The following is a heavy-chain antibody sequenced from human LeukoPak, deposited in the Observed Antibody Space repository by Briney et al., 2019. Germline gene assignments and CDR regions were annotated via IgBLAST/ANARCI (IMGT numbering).Heavy chain of an antibody. CDR1: GFTFSSYS. J-gene: IGHJ4*02. CDR2: ISSSSCYI. V-gene: IGHV3-21*01. CDR3: ASAYYYDSSPHDY. D-gene: IGHD3-22*01. Sequence: GGSLRLSCAASGFTFSSYSMNWVRQAPGEGLEWVSSISSSSCYIYYADSVKGRFTISRNNAKNSLYLQMNSLRAEGTAVYYCASAYYYDSSPHDYWGQGTLVTVSS.